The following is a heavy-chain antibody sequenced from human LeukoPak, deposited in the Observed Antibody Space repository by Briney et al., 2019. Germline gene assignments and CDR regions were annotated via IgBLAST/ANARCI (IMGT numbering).Heavy chain of an antibody. D-gene: IGHD3-10*01. CDR1: GFTFSSYW. Sequence: GGSLRLSCAASGFTFSSYWMHWVRQAPGKGLVWVSRINSDGSSTSYADSVKGRFTISRDNAKNTLYLQMNSLRAEDTAVYYCAKPAKYFYGAETFYFFEHWGQGTPVTASS. CDR2: INSDGSST. J-gene: IGHJ4*02. CDR3: AKPAKYFYGAETFYFFEH. V-gene: IGHV3-74*01.